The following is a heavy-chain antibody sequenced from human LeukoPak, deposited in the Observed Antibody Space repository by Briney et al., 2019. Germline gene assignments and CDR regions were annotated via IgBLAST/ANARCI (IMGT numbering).Heavy chain of an antibody. Sequence: ASVKVSCKASGYTFTSYDINWVRQATGQGLGWMGWMNPNSGNTGYAQKCQGRVTITRNTSISTAYMELSSLRSEDTAVYYCARVSRRITIFGVVISRWFDPWGQGTLVTVSS. D-gene: IGHD3-3*01. CDR2: MNPNSGNT. CDR1: GYTFTSYD. J-gene: IGHJ5*02. CDR3: ARVSRRITIFGVVISRWFDP. V-gene: IGHV1-8*03.